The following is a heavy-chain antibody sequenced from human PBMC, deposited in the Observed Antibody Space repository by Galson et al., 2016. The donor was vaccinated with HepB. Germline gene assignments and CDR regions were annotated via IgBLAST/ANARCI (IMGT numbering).Heavy chain of an antibody. Sequence: SLRLSCAASGFTFSNYAMHWVRQAPGKGLVWVSRINSDGTTSNYADSVKGRFTISRDNAKNTLYLQMNSLRAEDTAVYYCVRDHSVVPATAYNWFDPWGQGTLVTVSS. CDR3: VRDHSVVPATAYNWFDP. V-gene: IGHV3-74*01. D-gene: IGHD2-15*01. J-gene: IGHJ5*02. CDR1: GFTFSNYA. CDR2: INSDGTTS.